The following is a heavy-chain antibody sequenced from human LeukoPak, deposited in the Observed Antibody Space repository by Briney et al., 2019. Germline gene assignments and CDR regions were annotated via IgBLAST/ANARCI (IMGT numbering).Heavy chain of an antibody. CDR2: IYSGGST. D-gene: IGHD1-26*01. Sequence: GGSLRLSCAASGFTVSSNYMSWVRQAPGKGLEWVSVIYSGGSTYYADSVKGRFTISTDNSKNTLYLQMNSLRAEDTAVYYCARTELQGIWYFDLWGRGTLVTVSS. V-gene: IGHV3-53*01. J-gene: IGHJ2*01. CDR1: GFTVSSNY. CDR3: ARTELQGIWYFDL.